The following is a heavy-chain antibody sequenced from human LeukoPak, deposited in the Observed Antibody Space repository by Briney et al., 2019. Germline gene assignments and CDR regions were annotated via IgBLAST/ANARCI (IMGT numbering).Heavy chain of an antibody. CDR2: IIPIFGTA. D-gene: IGHD3-16*02. CDR3: ARDQDVITFGGVIVC. Sequence: GASVKVSCKASGGTFSSYAISWVRQAPGQGLEWMGGIIPIFGTANYAQKFQGRVTITADESTSTAYMELSSLRSEDTAVYYCARDQDVITFGGVIVCWGQGTLVTVSS. J-gene: IGHJ4*02. CDR1: GGTFSSYA. V-gene: IGHV1-69*01.